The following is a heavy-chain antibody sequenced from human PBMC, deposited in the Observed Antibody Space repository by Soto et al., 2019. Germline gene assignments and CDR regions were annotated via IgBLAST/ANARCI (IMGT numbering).Heavy chain of an antibody. Sequence: ASVKVSCKASGYTFTGYYMHWVRQAPGQGLEWMGWINPNSGGTNYAQKFQGRVTMTRDTSISTAYMELSRLRSDDTAVYYCARGITIFGVAKGYYYGMDVWGQGTTVTVSS. D-gene: IGHD3-3*01. CDR1: GYTFTGYY. V-gene: IGHV1-2*02. CDR3: ARGITIFGVAKGYYYGMDV. J-gene: IGHJ6*02. CDR2: INPNSGGT.